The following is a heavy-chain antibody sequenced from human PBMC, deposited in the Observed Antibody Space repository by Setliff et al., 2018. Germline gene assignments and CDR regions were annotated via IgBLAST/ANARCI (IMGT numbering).Heavy chain of an antibody. V-gene: IGHV3-74*01. J-gene: IGHJ3*02. D-gene: IGHD3-22*01. Sequence: PGGSLRLSCAASGFTFSNYWMHWVRRAPGKGLVWVSRINTAETDTTHADSVKGRFTISRDTAKNTLYLQMNSLRAEDTAVYYCARVYYDSPWAFDIWGQGTMVTVSS. CDR2: INTAETDT. CDR1: GFTFSNYW. CDR3: ARVYYDSPWAFDI.